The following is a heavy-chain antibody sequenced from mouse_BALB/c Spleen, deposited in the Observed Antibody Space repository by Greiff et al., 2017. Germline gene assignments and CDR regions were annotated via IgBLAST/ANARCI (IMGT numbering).Heavy chain of an antibody. V-gene: IGHV1S29*02. J-gene: IGHJ3*01. CDR1: GYTFTDYN. CDR2: IYPYNGGT. Sequence: EVQVVESGPELVKPGASVKISCKASGYTFTDYNMHWVKQSHGKSLEWIGYIYPYNGGTGYNQKFKSKATLTVDNSSSTAYMELRSLTSEDSAVYYCARSYGNHVWFAYWGQGTLVTVSA. D-gene: IGHD1-1*01. CDR3: ARSYGNHVWFAY.